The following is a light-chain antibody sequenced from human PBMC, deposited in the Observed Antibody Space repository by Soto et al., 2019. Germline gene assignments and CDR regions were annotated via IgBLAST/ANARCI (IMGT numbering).Light chain of an antibody. CDR2: GNS. Sequence: QSVLPQPPSVSGAPGQRVTISCTASSSNIGAGYDVHWYQQLPGTVPKLLIYGNSNRPSGVPDRFSGSKSGTSASLAITGLQAEDEADYDCQSYDSSLSGGVFGGGTKLTVL. CDR1: SSNIGAGYD. J-gene: IGLJ3*02. CDR3: QSYDSSLSGGV. V-gene: IGLV1-40*01.